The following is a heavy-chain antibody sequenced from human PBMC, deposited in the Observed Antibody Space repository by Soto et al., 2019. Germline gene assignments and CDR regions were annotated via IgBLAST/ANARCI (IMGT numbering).Heavy chain of an antibody. CDR3: ARQQQPYYYMDV. CDR2: INAGNGNT. Sequence: ASVKVSCKASGYTFTSYAMHWVRQAPGQRLEWMGWINAGNGNTKYSQKFQGRVTITRDTSASTAYMELSSLRSEDTAVYYCARQQQPYYYMDVWGKGTTVTVS. CDR1: GYTFTSYA. V-gene: IGHV1-3*01. D-gene: IGHD6-13*01. J-gene: IGHJ6*03.